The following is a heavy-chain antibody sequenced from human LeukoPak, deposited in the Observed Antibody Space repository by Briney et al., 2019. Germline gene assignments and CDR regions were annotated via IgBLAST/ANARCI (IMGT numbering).Heavy chain of an antibody. D-gene: IGHD2/OR15-2a*01. V-gene: IGHV3-64*01. J-gene: IGHJ4*02. CDR3: ARVGIYGYFDY. CDR2: ISSNGGST. Sequence: PGGSLRLSCAASGFTFSSYAMHWVRQAPGKGLEYVSAISSNGGSTYYANSVKGRFTISRDNSKNTLYLQMGSLRAEDMAVYYCARVGIYGYFDYWGQGTLVTVSS. CDR1: GFTFSSYA.